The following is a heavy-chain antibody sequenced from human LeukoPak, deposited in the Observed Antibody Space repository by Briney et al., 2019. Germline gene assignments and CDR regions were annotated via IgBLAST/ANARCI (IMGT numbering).Heavy chain of an antibody. J-gene: IGHJ4*02. CDR3: ARDGPQQLSAGHFDY. Sequence: GGSLRLSCAASGFTFSSYGMHWVRQAPGKGLEWVAVIWYDGSNKYYADSVKGRFTISRDNSKNTLHLQMNSLRAEDTAVYYCARDGPQQLSAGHFDYWGQGTLVTVSS. CDR2: IWYDGSNK. D-gene: IGHD6-13*01. CDR1: GFTFSSYG. V-gene: IGHV3-33*01.